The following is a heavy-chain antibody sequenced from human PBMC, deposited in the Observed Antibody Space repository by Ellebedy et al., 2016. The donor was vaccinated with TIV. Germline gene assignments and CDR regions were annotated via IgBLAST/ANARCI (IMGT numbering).Heavy chain of an antibody. D-gene: IGHD4-17*01. CDR2: IWYDGSDE. J-gene: IGHJ6*02. V-gene: IGHV3-33*01. CDR3: ARDSRVTTSYYYYGMDV. CDR1: GFTFSDHG. Sequence: GGSLRLSCAVSGFTFSDHGMHWVRQAPGKGLEWVAVIWYDGSDEKYSGSVKGRFTISRDNAKNSLYLQMNSLRAEDTAVYYCARDSRVTTSYYYYGMDVWGQGTTVTVSS.